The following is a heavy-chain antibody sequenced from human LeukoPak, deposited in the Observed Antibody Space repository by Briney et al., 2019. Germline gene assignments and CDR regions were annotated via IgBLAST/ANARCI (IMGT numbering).Heavy chain of an antibody. V-gene: IGHV1-8*03. D-gene: IGHD2-21*01. CDR1: GYTFTTYD. CDR3: ARGPFGHCGGGPCHFRHIDHWYDP. J-gene: IGHJ5*02. Sequence: ASVKVSCKASGYTFTTYDINWVRQAAGQGFEWMGWMNPKSGDAGYADKFQGRVAITRDTSINTAYLELSALTSDDTAVYYCARGPFGHCGGGPCHFRHIDHWYDPWGQGTLVTVSS. CDR2: MNPKSGDA.